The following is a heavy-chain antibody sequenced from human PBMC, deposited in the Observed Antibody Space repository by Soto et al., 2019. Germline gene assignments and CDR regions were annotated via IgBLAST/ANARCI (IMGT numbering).Heavy chain of an antibody. CDR3: ASRSISSTSTQIDQ. J-gene: IGHJ4*02. CDR1: GGIFSIYS. Sequence: HVQLVQSGAEVKKPGSSVKVSCKASGGIFSIYSISCVRQAPGQGLEWMGGIIPIFGTANYAQKLQGRLKITADEATRTAYMKTSSRRSEVTAMYYCASRSISSTSTQIDQWGKGTRVTVS. V-gene: IGHV1-69*01. D-gene: IGHD2-2*01. CDR2: IIPIFGTA.